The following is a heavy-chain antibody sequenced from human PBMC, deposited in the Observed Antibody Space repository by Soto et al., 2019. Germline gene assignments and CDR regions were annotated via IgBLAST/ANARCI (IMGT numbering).Heavy chain of an antibody. CDR3: VRAAGIAAAGSSQGVL. D-gene: IGHD6-13*01. CDR1: GFAIRSNA. V-gene: IGHV3-30*04. Sequence: VGSLRLSCEASGFAIRSNAIHWVRQAPGKGLEWVAVISFEGSYKYYADSVKGRFTVSRDNSKNTVSLQMDSLTGEDSALYYCVRAAGIAAAGSSQGVLWGQGTLVTAPQ. J-gene: IGHJ4*02. CDR2: ISFEGSYK.